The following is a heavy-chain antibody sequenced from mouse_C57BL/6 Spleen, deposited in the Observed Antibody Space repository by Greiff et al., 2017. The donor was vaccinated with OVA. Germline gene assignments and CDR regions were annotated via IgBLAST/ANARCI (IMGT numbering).Heavy chain of an antibody. CDR1: GFTFSSYG. D-gene: IGHD3-3*01. CDR3: SRHRDYFDY. J-gene: IGHJ2*01. CDR2: ISSGGSYT. V-gene: IGHV5-6*01. Sequence: EVQREESGGDLVKPGGSLKLSCAASGFTFSSYGMSWVRQTPDKRLEWVATISSGGSYTYYPDSVKGRFTISRDNAKNTLYLQMSSLKSEDTAMYYCSRHRDYFDYWGQGTTLTVSS.